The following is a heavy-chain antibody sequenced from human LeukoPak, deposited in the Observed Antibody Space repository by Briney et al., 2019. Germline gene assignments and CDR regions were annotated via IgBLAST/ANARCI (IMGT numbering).Heavy chain of an antibody. Sequence: GGSLRLSCAASEFTVSSNSMSWVRQAPGKGLEWVSGAYSGGSTLYADSVKGRFIISRDGSKNTLYLQMNTLRAEDTAVYYCAGGHSSGSYFNAYHLWGQGTIVTVSS. V-gene: IGHV3-53*01. CDR2: AYSGGST. J-gene: IGHJ3*01. D-gene: IGHD3-22*01. CDR3: AGGHSSGSYFNAYHL. CDR1: EFTVSSNS.